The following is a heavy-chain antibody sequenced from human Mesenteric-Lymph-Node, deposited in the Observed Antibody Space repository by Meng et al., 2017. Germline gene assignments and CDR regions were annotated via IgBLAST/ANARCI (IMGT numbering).Heavy chain of an antibody. V-gene: IGHV3-49*03. CDR1: GFTFGDHD. D-gene: IGHD2-2*02. CDR2: TRSKPNGGTT. J-gene: IGHJ1*01. Sequence: GESLKISCTGSGFTFGDHDMCWFRQAPGKGLEWVSFTRSKPNGGTTEYAASVKGRFTVSRDDSKSILYLQMNSLEIEDTAVYYCTRSHTHWGQGNRVNGAS. CDR3: TRSHTH.